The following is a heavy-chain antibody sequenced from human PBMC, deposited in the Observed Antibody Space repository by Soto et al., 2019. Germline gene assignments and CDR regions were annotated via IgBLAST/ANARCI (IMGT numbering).Heavy chain of an antibody. V-gene: IGHV6-1*01. Sequence: SQTLSLTCAISGDSVSSNSAAWNWIRQSPSRGLEWLGRTYYRAKWYNDYAVAVKCRITINPDTSKTQFSLQLNSVTPEDTAVYYCAREPPITIYGVVAEYYGMDVWGQGTTVTVSS. CDR2: TYYRAKWYN. J-gene: IGHJ6*02. CDR3: AREPPITIYGVVAEYYGMDV. CDR1: GDSVSSNSAA. D-gene: IGHD3-3*01.